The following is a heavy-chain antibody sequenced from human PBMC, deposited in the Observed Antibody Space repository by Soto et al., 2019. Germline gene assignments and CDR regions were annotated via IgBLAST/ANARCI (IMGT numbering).Heavy chain of an antibody. CDR2: IYYSGST. D-gene: IGHD2-2*01. J-gene: IGHJ4*02. Sequence: SISSYYWSWIRQPPGKGLEWIGYIYYSGSTNYNPSLKSRVTISVDTSKNQFSLKLSSVTAADTAVYYCARFSVVPAAFFDYWGQGTLVTVSS. CDR1: SISSYY. CDR3: ARFSVVPAAFFDY. V-gene: IGHV4-59*01.